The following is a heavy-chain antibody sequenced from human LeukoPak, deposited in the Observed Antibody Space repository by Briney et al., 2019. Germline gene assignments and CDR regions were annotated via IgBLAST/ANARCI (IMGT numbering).Heavy chain of an antibody. CDR1: GYTFTGYY. CDR2: INPNSGGT. V-gene: IGHV1-2*02. CDR3: ASCTMASSDAFDI. D-gene: IGHD3-10*01. J-gene: IGHJ3*02. Sequence: ASVKVSCKASGYTFTGYYMHWVRQAPGQGLEWMGWINPNSGGTNYAQKFQGRVTVTRDTSISTAYMELSRLRSDDTAVYYCASCTMASSDAFDIWGQGTMVTVSS.